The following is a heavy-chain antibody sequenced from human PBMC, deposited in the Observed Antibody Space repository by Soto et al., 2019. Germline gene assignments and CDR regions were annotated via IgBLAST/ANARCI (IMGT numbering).Heavy chain of an antibody. J-gene: IGHJ4*02. CDR3: AKDGESAAFYSLDY. CDR2: ISWNSGSI. Sequence: EVQLVESGGGLVQPGRSLRLSCAASGFTFDDYAMHWVRQAPGKGLEWVSGISWNSGSIGYADSVKGRFTISRDNAKNSLYLQMNSLRAEDTALYYCAKDGESAAFYSLDYWGQGTLVTVSS. D-gene: IGHD2-21*01. V-gene: IGHV3-9*01. CDR1: GFTFDDYA.